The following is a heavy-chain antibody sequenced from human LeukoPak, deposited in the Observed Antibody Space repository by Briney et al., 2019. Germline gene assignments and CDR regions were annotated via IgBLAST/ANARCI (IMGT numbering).Heavy chain of an antibody. D-gene: IGHD2-2*01. Sequence: SETPSLTCTVSGASISSITYYWGWIRQPPGKGLEWIGSIYYSGSTYYTTSLKSRVTISIDTSNNQFSLKLTSVTAADTAVYYCARYHSTWGLNCWGQGTLVTVSS. V-gene: IGHV4-39*01. CDR1: GASISSITYY. CDR2: IYYSGST. CDR3: ARYHSTWGLNC. J-gene: IGHJ4*02.